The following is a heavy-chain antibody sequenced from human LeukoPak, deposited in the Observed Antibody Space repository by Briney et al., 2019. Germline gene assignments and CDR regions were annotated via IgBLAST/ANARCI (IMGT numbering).Heavy chain of an antibody. D-gene: IGHD2-15*01. CDR3: AKDLGGH. J-gene: IGHJ4*02. Sequence: GGSLRLSCAASGFSVSSNYMSWVRQAPGKGLEWVSVIYSGGSTYYADSVKGRFTISRHNSKNTLYLQMNSLGGEDTAVYYCAKDLGGHWGQGTLVTVTS. V-gene: IGHV3-53*04. CDR2: IYSGGST. CDR1: GFSVSSNY.